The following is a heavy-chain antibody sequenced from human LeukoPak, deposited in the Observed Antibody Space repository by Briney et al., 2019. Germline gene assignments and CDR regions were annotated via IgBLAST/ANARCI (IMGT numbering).Heavy chain of an antibody. J-gene: IGHJ4*02. Sequence: GGSLRLSCAASGFTFDDYAMHWVRHAPGRGLEWVSGISWNSGNIGYADSVKGRFTISRDNAKNSLYLQMNSLRAEHTALYYCAKDSLGTTWGQGTLVTVSS. CDR1: GFTFDDYA. V-gene: IGHV3-9*01. CDR2: ISWNSGNI. CDR3: AKDSLGTT. D-gene: IGHD2/OR15-2a*01.